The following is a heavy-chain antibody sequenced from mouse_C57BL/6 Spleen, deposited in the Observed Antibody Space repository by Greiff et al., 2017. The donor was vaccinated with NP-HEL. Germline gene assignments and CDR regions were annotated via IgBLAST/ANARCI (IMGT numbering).Heavy chain of an antibody. D-gene: IGHD1-1*02. CDR3: ARVLVYYFDY. V-gene: IGHV1-64*01. CDR1: GYTFTSYW. CDR2: IHPNSGST. Sequence: VQLQQPGAELVKPGASVKLSCKASGYTFTSYWMHWVKQRPGQGLEWIGMIHPNSGSTNYNEKFKSKATLTVDKSSSTAYMQLSSLISEDSAVYYCARVLVYYFDYWGQGTTLTVSS. J-gene: IGHJ2*01.